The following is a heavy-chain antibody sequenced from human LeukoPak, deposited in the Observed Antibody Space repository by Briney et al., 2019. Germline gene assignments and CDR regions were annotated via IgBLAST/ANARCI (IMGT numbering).Heavy chain of an antibody. CDR2: IYYSGST. CDR3: ARARITSNWFDP. Sequence: SETLSLTCTVSGGSISSGDYYWSWIRQPPGKGLEWIGYIYYSGSTYYNPSPKSRVTISVDTSKNQFSLKLSSVTAADTAVYYCARARITSNWFDPWGQGTLVTVSS. V-gene: IGHV4-30-4*01. J-gene: IGHJ5*02. CDR1: GGSISSGDYY. D-gene: IGHD3-10*01.